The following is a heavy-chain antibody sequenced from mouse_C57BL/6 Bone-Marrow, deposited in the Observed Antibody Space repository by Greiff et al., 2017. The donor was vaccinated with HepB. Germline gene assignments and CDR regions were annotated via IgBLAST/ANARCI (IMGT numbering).Heavy chain of an antibody. CDR3: ARDRGRYAMDY. CDR1: GFTFSDYY. Sequence: DVMLVESGGGLVQPGGSLKLSCAASGFTFSDYYMYWVRQTPEKRLEWVAYISNGGGSTYYPDTVKGRFTISRDNAKTTLYLQMSRLKSEDTAMYYCARDRGRYAMDYWGQGTSVTVSS. J-gene: IGHJ4*01. CDR2: ISNGGGST. D-gene: IGHD1-1*01. V-gene: IGHV5-12*01.